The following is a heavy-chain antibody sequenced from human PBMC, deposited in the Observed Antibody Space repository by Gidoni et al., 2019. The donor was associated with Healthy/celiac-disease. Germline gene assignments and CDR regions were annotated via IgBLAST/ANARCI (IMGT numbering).Heavy chain of an antibody. J-gene: IGHJ4*02. V-gene: IGHV4-59*01. Sequence: QVQLQESGPGLVKPSETLSLTCTVPGGSISSYYWSWIRQPPGKGLEWIGYIYYRGSTNYNPSLKSRVTISVDTSKNQFSLKLSSVTAADTAVYYCARGTYYYGSGSYRNWGQGTLVTVSS. D-gene: IGHD3-10*01. CDR2: IYYRGST. CDR1: GGSISSYY. CDR3: ARGTYYYGSGSYRN.